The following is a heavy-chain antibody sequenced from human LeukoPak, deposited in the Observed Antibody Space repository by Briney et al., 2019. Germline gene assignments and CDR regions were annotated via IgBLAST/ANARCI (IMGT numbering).Heavy chain of an antibody. V-gene: IGHV1-18*01. CDR2: ISAYNGNT. CDR1: GYTFTSYG. J-gene: IGHJ4*02. Sequence: GGSVKVSCTASGYTFTSYGIGWVRQAPGQGLEWMGWISAYNGNTNYAQKFQGRVTMTTDTSTNTAYMELRSLRSDDTAVYYCARVRRELLDYSFDYWGQGTLVTVSS. CDR3: ARVRRELLDYSFDY. D-gene: IGHD1-7*01.